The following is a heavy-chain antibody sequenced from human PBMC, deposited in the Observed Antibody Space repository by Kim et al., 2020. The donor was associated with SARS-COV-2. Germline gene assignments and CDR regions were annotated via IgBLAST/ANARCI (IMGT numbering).Heavy chain of an antibody. CDR1: GFTFSSYW. J-gene: IGHJ4*02. V-gene: IGHV3-7*03. CDR2: IKQDGSEK. CDR3: ARDHEYYDFWSGYYPGGFCY. D-gene: IGHD3-3*01. Sequence: GGSLRLSCAASGFTFSSYWMSWVRQAPGKGLEWVANIKQDGSEKYYVDSVKGRFTISRDNAKNSLYLQMNSLRAEDTAVYYCARDHEYYDFWSGYYPGGFCYWGQGTLVPVSS.